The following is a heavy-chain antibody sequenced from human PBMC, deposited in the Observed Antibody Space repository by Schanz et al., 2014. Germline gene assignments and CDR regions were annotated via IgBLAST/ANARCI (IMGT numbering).Heavy chain of an antibody. Sequence: QVQLVQSGPEVQQPGSSVKVSCQAFGDTFSKYNIMWVRQVPGQGLEWLGRIMPLRGIGNNAWKFQDRLTITADKSMNITYMELSSLGTEDTAVYYCTRLRRADPNGFDVWGQGTTVAVS. J-gene: IGHJ6*02. CDR2: IMPLRGIG. V-gene: IGHV1-69*02. CDR1: GDTFSKYN. CDR3: TRLRRADPNGFDV. D-gene: IGHD6-19*01.